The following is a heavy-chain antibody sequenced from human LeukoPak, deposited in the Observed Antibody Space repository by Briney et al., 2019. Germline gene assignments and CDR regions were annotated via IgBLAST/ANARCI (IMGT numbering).Heavy chain of an antibody. CDR2: ISWDGGST. V-gene: IGHV3-43*01. CDR1: GFTFDDYT. D-gene: IGHD4/OR15-4a*01. CDR3: SANNKGLDY. Sequence: GGSLRLSCAASGFTFDDYTMHWVRQAPGKGLEWVSLISWDGGSTYYADSVKGRFTISRDNSKNSLYLQMNSLRTEDTALYYCSANNKGLDYWGQGTLVTVSS. J-gene: IGHJ4*02.